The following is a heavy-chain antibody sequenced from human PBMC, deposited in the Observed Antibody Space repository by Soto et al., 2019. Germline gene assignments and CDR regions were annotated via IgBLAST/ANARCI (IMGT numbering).Heavy chain of an antibody. J-gene: IGHJ5*02. CDR2: LIPIFGTA. V-gene: IGHV1-69*01. CDR1: GGTFSSYA. CDR3: ARGSVGPTGVWFDP. Sequence: QVQLVQSGAEVKKPGSSVKVSCKASGGTFSSYAISWVRQAPGQGLEWMGGLIPIFGTANYAQKFQGRVTMNAHESTSTAYLELSSLRSEATAVYDCARGSVGPTGVWFDPWGQGTLVTVSS. D-gene: IGHD1-26*01.